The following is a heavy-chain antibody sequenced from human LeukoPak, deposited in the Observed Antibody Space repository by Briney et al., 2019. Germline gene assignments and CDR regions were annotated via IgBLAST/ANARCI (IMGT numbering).Heavy chain of an antibody. V-gene: IGHV1-46*01. D-gene: IGHD6-19*01. CDR3: AREGGGSGDYYYYYMDV. CDR1: GYTFTIYY. CDR2: INPSGGST. Sequence: GASVKVSCKASGYTFTIYYMYWVRQAPGQGLEWMGIINPSGGSTSYAQKFQGRVTMTRDTSTSTVYMELRSMRSEDTAVYYCAREGGGSGDYYYYYMDVWGKGTTVTISS. J-gene: IGHJ6*03.